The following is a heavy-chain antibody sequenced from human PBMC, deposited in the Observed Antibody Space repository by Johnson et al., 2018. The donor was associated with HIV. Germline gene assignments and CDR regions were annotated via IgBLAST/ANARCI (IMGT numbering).Heavy chain of an antibody. CDR3: AKMEFDYSNYAAPLSLHDAFDI. V-gene: IGHV3-15*01. D-gene: IGHD4-11*01. CDR2: IKSKTDGGTT. Sequence: VQLVESGGGLVKPGGSLRLSCAASGFTFSNAWMSWVRQAPGKGLEWVGRIKSKTDGGTTDYAAPVKGRFTITHDDSQNTLYLQMNSLRAEDTAVYYCAKMEFDYSNYAAPLSLHDAFDIWGQGTMVTVSS. CDR1: GFTFSNAW. J-gene: IGHJ3*02.